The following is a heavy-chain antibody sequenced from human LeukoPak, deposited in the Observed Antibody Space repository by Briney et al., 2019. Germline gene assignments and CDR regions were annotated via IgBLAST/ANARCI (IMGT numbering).Heavy chain of an antibody. J-gene: IGHJ4*02. CDR2: IIHIFGTT. V-gene: IGHV1-69*13. CDR3: AREVDVTGFDY. Sequence: SVKVSCKASVCTFSSYAISWVRQAPGQGLDWLVGIIHIFGTTNSAKTFRGRVTTTEDESTSTAYLELSSRGSEAAAVYYCAREVDVTGFDYWGQGTLVTVSS. CDR1: VCTFSSYA. D-gene: IGHD3-10*01.